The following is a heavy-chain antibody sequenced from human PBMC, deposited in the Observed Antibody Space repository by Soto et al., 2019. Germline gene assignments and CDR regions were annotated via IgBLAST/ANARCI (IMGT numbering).Heavy chain of an antibody. CDR2: IIPLFGPS. Sequence: QVQLVQSGPEMKRPGSSVKVSCKTSGGTFTNFAFTWVRQAPGQGLEWVGGIIPLFGPSHYTQKLQGRVTITADKSTSTVYMELTSLTSADTAVYYCARDIRPGYSYAYGYCGQGTLVTVSS. J-gene: IGHJ4*02. CDR3: ARDIRPGYSYAYGY. CDR1: GGTFTNFA. V-gene: IGHV1-69*06. D-gene: IGHD5-18*01.